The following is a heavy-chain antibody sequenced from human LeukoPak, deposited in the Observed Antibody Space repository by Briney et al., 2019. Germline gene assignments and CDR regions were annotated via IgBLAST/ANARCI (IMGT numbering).Heavy chain of an antibody. Sequence: GGSLRLSCAASGYTFSSYEMNWVRQAPGKGLEWVSYISNSGSTIYYADSVKGRFTISRDNSKNTLYLQMNSLRAEDTAVYYCAKDFPLYGDLLDAFDIWGQGTMVTVSS. CDR1: GYTFSSYE. J-gene: IGHJ3*02. D-gene: IGHD4-17*01. CDR3: AKDFPLYGDLLDAFDI. V-gene: IGHV3-48*03. CDR2: ISNSGSTI.